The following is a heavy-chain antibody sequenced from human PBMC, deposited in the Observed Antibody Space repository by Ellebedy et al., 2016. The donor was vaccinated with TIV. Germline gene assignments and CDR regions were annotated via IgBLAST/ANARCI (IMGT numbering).Heavy chain of an antibody. D-gene: IGHD2-8*02. CDR1: GASVTSYY. J-gene: IGHJ4*02. V-gene: IGHV4-59*02. CDR3: VRVVPGGASFDS. Sequence: MPSETLSLTCSVSGASVTSYYWSWIRRAPGKGLEWIGWIYYSGSSHYNPSLKSRVTISVDTYKNQFSLNLSSVSAADTAVYYCVRVVPGGASFDSWGQGTLVTVSS. CDR2: IYYSGSS.